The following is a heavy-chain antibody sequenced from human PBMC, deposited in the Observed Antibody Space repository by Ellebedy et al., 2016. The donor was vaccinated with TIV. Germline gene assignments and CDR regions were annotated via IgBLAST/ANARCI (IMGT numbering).Heavy chain of an antibody. J-gene: IGHJ6*02. V-gene: IGHV1-69*04. CDR2: IIPVLGMT. CDR1: GSFFSSYS. Sequence: ASVKVSCKASGSFFSSYSITWVRQAPGQGLEWMGRIIPVLGMTNYAQNFQGRVTITADKSTSTAYMELSSLRSEDTAVYYCARGNPNYDFWSGYLPGSMDVWGQGTTVTVSS. CDR3: ARGNPNYDFWSGYLPGSMDV. D-gene: IGHD3-3*01.